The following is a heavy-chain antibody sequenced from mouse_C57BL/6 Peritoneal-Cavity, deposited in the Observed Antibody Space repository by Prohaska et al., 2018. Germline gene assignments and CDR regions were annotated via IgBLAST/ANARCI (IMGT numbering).Heavy chain of an antibody. Sequence: EVQLLETGGGLVQPGGSRGLSCEGSGFTFSGFWMSWVRQTPGKTLEWIGDINSDGSEINYAPSIKDRFTIFRDNDKSTLYLQMSNVRSEDTATYFCMRYCSYWYFDVWGTGTTVTVSS. J-gene: IGHJ1*03. CDR1: GFTFSGFW. D-gene: IGHD1-1*01. CDR2: INSDGSEI. V-gene: IGHV11-2*01. CDR3: MRYCSYWYFDV.